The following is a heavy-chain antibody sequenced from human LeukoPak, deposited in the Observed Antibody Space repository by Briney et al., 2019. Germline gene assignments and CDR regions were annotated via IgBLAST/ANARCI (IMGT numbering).Heavy chain of an antibody. Sequence: GGSLRLSCAASGFSFNTYWMNWVRQAPGKGLVWVANIKQDGSEKYYVDSVKGRFTISRDNAKNSLYLQMNSLTAEDTAVYYCVPGSHWGQGTLVTVSS. CDR2: IKQDGSEK. J-gene: IGHJ4*02. D-gene: IGHD1-26*01. CDR1: GFSFNTYW. V-gene: IGHV3-7*02. CDR3: VPGSH.